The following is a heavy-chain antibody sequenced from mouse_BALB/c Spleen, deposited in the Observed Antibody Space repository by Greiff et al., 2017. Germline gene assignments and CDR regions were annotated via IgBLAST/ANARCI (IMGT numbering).Heavy chain of an antibody. J-gene: IGHJ4*01. CDR1: GYTFTSYW. D-gene: IGHD1-1*01. V-gene: IGHV1-69*02. CDR2: IDPSDSET. Sequence: VQLQQPGAELVKPGAPVKLSCKASGYTFTSYWMNWVKQRPGRGLEWIGRIDPSDSETHYNQKFKDKATLTVDKSSSTAYIQLSSLTSEDSAVYYCARERYGAMDYWGQGTSVTVSS. CDR3: ARERYGAMDY.